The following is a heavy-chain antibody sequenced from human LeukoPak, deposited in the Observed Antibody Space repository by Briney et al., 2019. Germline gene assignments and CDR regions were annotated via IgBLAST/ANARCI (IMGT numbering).Heavy chain of an antibody. D-gene: IGHD4-23*01. CDR1: GYTFTSYD. Sequence: ASVKVSCKASGYTFTSYDINWVRQATGQGLEWMGWMNPNSGNTGYAQKFQGRVTMTRNTSISTAYMELSSLRSEDTAVCYCARVGQVVSAWDYGGTDHDFDYWGQGTLVTVSS. J-gene: IGHJ4*02. V-gene: IGHV1-8*01. CDR2: MNPNSGNT. CDR3: ARVGQVVSAWDYGGTDHDFDY.